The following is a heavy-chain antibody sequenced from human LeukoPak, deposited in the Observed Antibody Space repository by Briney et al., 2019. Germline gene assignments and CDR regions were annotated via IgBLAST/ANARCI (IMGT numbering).Heavy chain of an antibody. Sequence: SETLSLTCTVSDYSISSGFYWGWVRQPPGKGLEWIGNIYHSGSTYYNPSLKSRLTISVDTSKNQFSLKLSSVTAADTAVYFCGRGRPFFDYWGQGTLVTVSS. CDR2: IYHSGST. V-gene: IGHV4-38-2*02. CDR1: DYSISSGFY. CDR3: GRGRPFFDY. J-gene: IGHJ4*02.